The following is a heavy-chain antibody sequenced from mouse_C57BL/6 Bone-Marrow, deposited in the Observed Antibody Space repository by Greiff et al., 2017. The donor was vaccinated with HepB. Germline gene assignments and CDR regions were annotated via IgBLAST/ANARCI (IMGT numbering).Heavy chain of an antibody. J-gene: IGHJ2*01. Sequence: EVQRVESGGGLVKPGGSLKLSCAASGFTFSSYAMSWVRQTPEKRLEWVATISDGGSYTYYPDNVKGRFTISRDNAKNNLYLQMSHLKSEDTAMYYCAKTNWGLDYWGQGTTLTVSS. CDR2: ISDGGSYT. CDR3: AKTNWGLDY. CDR1: GFTFSSYA. D-gene: IGHD4-1*01. V-gene: IGHV5-4*01.